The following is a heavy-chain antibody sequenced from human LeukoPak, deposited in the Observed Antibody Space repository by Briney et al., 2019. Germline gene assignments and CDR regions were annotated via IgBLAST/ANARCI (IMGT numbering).Heavy chain of an antibody. D-gene: IGHD7-27*01. J-gene: IGHJ4*02. CDR2: IYYSGST. CDR3: ARAAKLGIAPDY. CDR1: GGSISSGDYY. Sequence: PSQTLSLTCTVSGGSISSGDYYWRWIRQPPGTGLEWIGYIYYSGSTYYNPSLKSRVTISVDTSKNQFSLKLSSVTAADTAVYYCARAAKLGIAPDYWGQGTLVTVSS. V-gene: IGHV4-30-4*01.